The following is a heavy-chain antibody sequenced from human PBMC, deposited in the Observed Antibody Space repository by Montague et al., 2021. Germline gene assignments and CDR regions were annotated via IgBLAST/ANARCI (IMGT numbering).Heavy chain of an antibody. CDR3: ARPNIVTIHWYFDL. CDR2: IYYSGNT. Sequence: SETLSLTCTVSGGSISSSSYYWGWIRQPPGKGLEWIGSIYYSGNTYYNPSLKSRVTISVDPSKNQFSLRLSSVTAADTAVYYCARPNIVTIHWYFDLWGRGTLVLDSS. CDR1: GGSISSSSYY. D-gene: IGHD5-12*01. V-gene: IGHV4-39*01. J-gene: IGHJ2*01.